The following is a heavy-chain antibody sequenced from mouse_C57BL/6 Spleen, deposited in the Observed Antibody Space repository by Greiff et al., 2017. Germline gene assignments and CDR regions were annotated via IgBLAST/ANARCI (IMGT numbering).Heavy chain of an antibody. J-gene: IGHJ3*01. CDR1: GYTFTSYW. Sequence: VPLQQPRAELVKPGASVKMSCKASGYTFTSYWITWVKQRPGQGLEWIGDIYPGSGSTNYNEKFKSKATLTVDTSSSTAYMQLSSLTSEDSAVYYCARDYYGSSPFAYWGRGTLVTVSA. CDR3: ARDYYGSSPFAY. D-gene: IGHD1-1*01. V-gene: IGHV1-55*01. CDR2: IYPGSGST.